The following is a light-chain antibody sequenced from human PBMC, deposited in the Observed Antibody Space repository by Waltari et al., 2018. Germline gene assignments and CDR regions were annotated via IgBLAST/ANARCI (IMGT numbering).Light chain of an antibody. CDR2: SNN. CDR3: AAWDDSLNGSF. J-gene: IGLJ2*01. Sequence: QSVLTQPPSASGTPGQRVTISCSGSSSNIGSNTVNWYQQLPGTAPKLLIYSNNQRPPGVPDRFSGSKSGTSASLAISGLQSEDEADYYCAAWDDSLNGSFFGGGTKLTVL. V-gene: IGLV1-44*01. CDR1: SSNIGSNT.